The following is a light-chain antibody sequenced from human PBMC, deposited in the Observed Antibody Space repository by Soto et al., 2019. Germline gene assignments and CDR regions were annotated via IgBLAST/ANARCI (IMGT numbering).Light chain of an antibody. V-gene: IGLV1-40*01. J-gene: IGLJ3*02. Sequence: QSVLTQPPSVSGAPGQRVTISCTGSSSNIGAGYDVHWYQQLPGTAPKLLIYGNSNRPSGVPDRFSGSKSGTAASLAITRLQAGDEADYYFQAYGRSLTAMFGGGTTLTVL. CDR1: SSNIGAGYD. CDR2: GNS. CDR3: QAYGRSLTAM.